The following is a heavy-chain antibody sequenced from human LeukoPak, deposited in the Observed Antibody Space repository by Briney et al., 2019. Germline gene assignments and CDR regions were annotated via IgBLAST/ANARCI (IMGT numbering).Heavy chain of an antibody. CDR3: ARPHDYRVGYYYMDV. J-gene: IGHJ6*03. Sequence: PSETLSLTCAVYGGSFSGYYWSWIRQPPGKGLEWIGSIYYSGSTYYNPSLKSRVTISVDTSKNQFSLKLSSVTAADTAVYYCARPHDYRVGYYYMDVWGKGTTVTVSS. CDR1: GGSFSGYY. CDR2: IYYSGST. V-gene: IGHV4-34*01. D-gene: IGHD4-11*01.